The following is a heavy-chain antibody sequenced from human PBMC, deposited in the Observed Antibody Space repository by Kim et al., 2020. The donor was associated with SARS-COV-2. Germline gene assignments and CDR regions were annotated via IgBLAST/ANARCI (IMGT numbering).Heavy chain of an antibody. CDR3: ARDRVGEATPARNGWFDP. J-gene: IGHJ5*02. V-gene: IGHV1-46*01. Sequence: PGRVTMTRDTSTSTVYMELSSLRSEDTAVYYCARDRVGEATPARNGWFDPWGQGTLVTVSS. D-gene: IGHD4-17*01.